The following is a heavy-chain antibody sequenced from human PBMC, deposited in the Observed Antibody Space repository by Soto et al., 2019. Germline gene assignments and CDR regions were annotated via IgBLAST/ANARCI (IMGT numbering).Heavy chain of an antibody. D-gene: IGHD2-15*01. CDR1: GLTFNRYW. V-gene: IGHV3-74*01. Sequence: GSLRLSCAASGLTFNRYWMHWVRHAPGKGLVWVSHINTDGSNTSYADSVKGRFTISRDNAKSTLFLQMNSLRDEDTAVYYCAREFCSGGNCYTYYFDPWGQGIPVTVSS. CDR3: AREFCSGGNCYTYYFDP. CDR2: INTDGSNT. J-gene: IGHJ5*02.